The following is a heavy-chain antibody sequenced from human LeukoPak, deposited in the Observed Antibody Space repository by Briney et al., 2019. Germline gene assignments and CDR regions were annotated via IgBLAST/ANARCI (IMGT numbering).Heavy chain of an antibody. Sequence: GGSLRLSCAVSGLTFSSYWMNWVRQAPGKGLERVASINQDGSAKHYVDSVEGRFTISRDNAKDSLYLQMNSLRADDTAVYYCATGSTCNYWGQGTLVTVSS. D-gene: IGHD6-13*01. CDR2: INQDGSAK. V-gene: IGHV3-7*01. J-gene: IGHJ4*02. CDR1: GLTFSSYW. CDR3: ATGSTCNY.